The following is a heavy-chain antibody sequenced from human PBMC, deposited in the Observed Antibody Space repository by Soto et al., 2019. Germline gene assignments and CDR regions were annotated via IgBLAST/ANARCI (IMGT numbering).Heavy chain of an antibody. CDR2: INPSSGST. CDR1: GYTFTSYY. D-gene: IGHD3-16*02. V-gene: IGHV1-46*01. CDR3: ASIGLPYYFDY. J-gene: IGHJ4*02. Sequence: GASVKVSCKASGYTFTSYYMHWVRQAPGQGLEWMGIINPSSGSTSYAQKFQGRVTMTRDTSTSTAYMELRSLRSDDTAVYYCASIGLPYYFDYWGQGTLVTVSS.